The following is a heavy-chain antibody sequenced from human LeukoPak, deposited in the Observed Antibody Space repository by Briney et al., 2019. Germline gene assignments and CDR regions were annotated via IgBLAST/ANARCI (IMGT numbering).Heavy chain of an antibody. J-gene: IGHJ4*02. Sequence: ASVKVSCKASGYIFIAYYIHWVRQAPGQGPEWMGYINPNSGGTDYAQKFQGRVTMTRDTSISTAYMELSNLRSDDTAVYYCARDDMATNPLEFDYWGQGTLVTVSS. CDR2: INPNSGGT. CDR3: ARDDMATNPLEFDY. D-gene: IGHD5-24*01. CDR1: GYIFIAYY. V-gene: IGHV1-2*02.